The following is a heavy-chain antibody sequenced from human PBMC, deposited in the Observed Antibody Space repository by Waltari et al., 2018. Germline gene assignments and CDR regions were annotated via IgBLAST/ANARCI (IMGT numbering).Heavy chain of an antibody. J-gene: IGHJ4*02. Sequence: QVQLQESGPGLVKPSETLSLTCAVSGGSISSNYWNWIPQPPGKGLEWIGRIYGSGGSTDYNPSLKSRVTISTDTSKNQFSLKLSSVTAADTAVYYCARGYCSGIYCYFVYFDYWGQGVLVTVSS. D-gene: IGHD2-15*01. V-gene: IGHV4-4*07. CDR1: GGSISSNY. CDR3: ARGYCSGIYCYFVYFDY. CDR2: IYGSGGST.